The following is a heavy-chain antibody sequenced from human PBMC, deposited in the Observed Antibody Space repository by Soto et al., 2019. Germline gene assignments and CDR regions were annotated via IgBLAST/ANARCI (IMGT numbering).Heavy chain of an antibody. J-gene: IGHJ4*02. CDR3: ARDGIADWLLTNYFDY. D-gene: IGHD3-9*01. V-gene: IGHV3-7*01. Sequence: EVQLVESGGGLVQPGGSLRLSCAASGFTFSSYWMSWVRQAPGKGLEWVANIKQDGSEKYYVDSVKGRFTISGDNAKNSLYLQMNSLRAEDTAVYYCARDGIADWLLTNYFDYWGQGTLVTVSS. CDR2: IKQDGSEK. CDR1: GFTFSSYW.